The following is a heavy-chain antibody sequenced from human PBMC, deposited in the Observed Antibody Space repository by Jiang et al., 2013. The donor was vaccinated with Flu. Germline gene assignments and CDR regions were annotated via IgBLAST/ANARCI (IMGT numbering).Heavy chain of an antibody. CDR2: TYYRSKWYN. Sequence: EWLGRTYYRSKWYNDYAVSVKSRITINPDTSKNQFSLQLNSVTPEDTAVYYCAHGNYDYVWGSYRTYYFDYWGQGTLVTVSS. V-gene: IGHV6-1*01. CDR3: AHGNYDYVWGSYRTYYFDY. J-gene: IGHJ4*02. D-gene: IGHD3-16*02.